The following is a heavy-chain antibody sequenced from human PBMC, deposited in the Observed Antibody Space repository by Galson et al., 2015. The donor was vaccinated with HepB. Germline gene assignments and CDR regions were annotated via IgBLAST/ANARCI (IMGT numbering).Heavy chain of an antibody. CDR1: GSTLTELS. CDR2: FDPEDGET. CDR3: ATLTGTTEIPDY. D-gene: IGHD1-7*01. J-gene: IGHJ4*02. V-gene: IGHV1-24*01. Sequence: SVKVSCKVSGSTLTELSMHWVRQAPGKGLEWMGGFDPEDGETIYAQKFQGRVTMTEDTSTDTAYMELSSLRSEDTAVYYCATLTGTTEIPDYWGQGTLVTVSS.